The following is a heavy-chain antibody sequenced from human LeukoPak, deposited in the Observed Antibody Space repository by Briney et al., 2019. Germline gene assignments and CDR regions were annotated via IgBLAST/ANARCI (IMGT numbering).Heavy chain of an antibody. CDR3: ARAAGITGTTAGDDH. Sequence: SETLSLTCTVSGGSISSSSYYWGWIRQPPGKGLEWIGSIYYSGSTYYNPSLKSRVTISVDTSKNQFSLKLSSVTAADTAVYYCARAAGITGTTAGDDHWGQGTLATVSS. J-gene: IGHJ4*02. CDR1: GGSISSSSYY. D-gene: IGHD1-7*01. V-gene: IGHV4-39*01. CDR2: IYYSGST.